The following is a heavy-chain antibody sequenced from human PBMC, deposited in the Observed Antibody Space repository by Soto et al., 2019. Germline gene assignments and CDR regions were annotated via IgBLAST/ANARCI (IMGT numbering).Heavy chain of an antibody. D-gene: IGHD3-3*01. Sequence: EVQLVESGGGLVQPGGSLRLSCAASGFTFSSYSMNWVRQAPGKGLEWVSYISSSSSTIYYADSVKGRFTISRDNAKNTLDLQMNSLRDEDTAVYYCARDTQDAFWSGYCRDYWGQGTLVTVSS. J-gene: IGHJ4*02. CDR2: ISSSSSTI. CDR3: ARDTQDAFWSGYCRDY. V-gene: IGHV3-48*02. CDR1: GFTFSSYS.